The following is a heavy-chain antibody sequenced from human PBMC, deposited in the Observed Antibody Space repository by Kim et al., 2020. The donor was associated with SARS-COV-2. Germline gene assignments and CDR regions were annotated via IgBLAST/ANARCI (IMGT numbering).Heavy chain of an antibody. CDR3: ARVSFDAFDF. Sequence: TNHNPSLRGRVTISPDASKNQFSLRLSSVTAADTAVYFCARVSFDAFDFWGQGTTVIVSS. V-gene: IGHV4-59*01. CDR2: T. J-gene: IGHJ3*01.